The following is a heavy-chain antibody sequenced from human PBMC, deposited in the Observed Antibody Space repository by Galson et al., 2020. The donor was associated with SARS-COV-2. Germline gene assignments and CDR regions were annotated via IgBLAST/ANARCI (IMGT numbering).Heavy chain of an antibody. D-gene: IGHD3-16*02. CDR2: INACNGNT. CDR1: GYTFTSYS. J-gene: IGHJ4*02. V-gene: IGHV1-3*01. Sequence: ASVKVSCKASGYTFTSYSMHWLRQAPGQRLEWMGWINACNGNTKYSQKFQGRVTITRDTSASTAYMELSSLRSEDTAVYYCARDWFIYDYVWGSYRLESGFDYWGQGTVVTVSS. CDR3: ARDWFIYDYVWGSYRLESGFDY.